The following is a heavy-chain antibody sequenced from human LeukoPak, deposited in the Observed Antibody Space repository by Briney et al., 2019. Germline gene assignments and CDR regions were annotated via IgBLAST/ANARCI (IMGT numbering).Heavy chain of an antibody. J-gene: IGHJ4*02. CDR3: AKAPVTTCRGAYCYPFDY. D-gene: IGHD2-21*01. CDR2: IDYDGGSG. CDR1: GFTLSSYE. V-gene: IGHV3-23*01. Sequence: GGSLRLSCTVSGFTLSSYEMSWIRQAPGKGLEWVSSIDYDGGSGHYADSVKGRFTISRDSSKNTLFLQMNRLRPEDAAVYYCAKAPVTTCRGAYCYPFDYWGQGTLVTVSS.